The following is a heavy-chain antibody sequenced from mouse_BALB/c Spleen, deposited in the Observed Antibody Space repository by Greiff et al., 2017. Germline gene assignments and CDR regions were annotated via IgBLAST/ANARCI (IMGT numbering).Heavy chain of an antibody. J-gene: IGHJ1*01. Sequence: EVKLVESGGGLVKPGGSLKLSCAASGFTFSSYAMSWVRQTPEKRLEWVASISSGGSTYYPDSVKGRFTISRDNARNILYLQMSSLRSEDTAMYYCARGGKGYYWYFDVWGAGTTVTVSS. CDR2: ISSGGST. CDR1: GFTFSSYA. D-gene: IGHD2-2*01. V-gene: IGHV5-6-5*01. CDR3: ARGGKGYYWYFDV.